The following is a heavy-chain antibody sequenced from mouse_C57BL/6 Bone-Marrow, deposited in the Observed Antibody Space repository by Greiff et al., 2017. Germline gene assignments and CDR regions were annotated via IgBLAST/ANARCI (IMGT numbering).Heavy chain of an antibody. V-gene: IGHV1-61*01. D-gene: IGHD1-1*01. CDR2: LYPSGSET. CDR3: ASSGYCGSRWYFDV. CDR1: GYTFTRYW. J-gene: IGHJ1*03. Sequence: QVQLQQPGAELVRPGSSVKLSCKASGYTFTRYWMDWVKQRPGQGLEWIGNLYPSGSETHYNQKFKDKATLTVDKSSSTAYVQLSSLTSEDSAFYYGASSGYCGSRWYFDVWGTGTTVTVSS.